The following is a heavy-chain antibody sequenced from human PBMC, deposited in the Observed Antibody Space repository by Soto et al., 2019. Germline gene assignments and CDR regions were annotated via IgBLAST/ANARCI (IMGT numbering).Heavy chain of an antibody. CDR2: VSGSGGGT. CDR3: ARIGPYCGGDCYPDFDF. V-gene: IGHV3-23*01. D-gene: IGHD2-21*02. J-gene: IGHJ4*02. Sequence: GGSLRLSCAASGFTFNTYGMTWVRQAPGKGLEWVSTVSGSGGGTYYADSVKGRFTISRVNSKNTMYLQMSNLRAEDTAVYFCARIGPYCGGDCYPDFDFWGLGAPVTVSS. CDR1: GFTFNTYG.